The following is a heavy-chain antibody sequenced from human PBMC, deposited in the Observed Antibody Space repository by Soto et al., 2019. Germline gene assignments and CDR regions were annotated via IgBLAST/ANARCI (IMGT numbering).Heavy chain of an antibody. V-gene: IGHV4-59*01. J-gene: IGHJ4*02. CDR1: GGSISSYY. Sequence: SETLSLTCTVSGGSISSYYWGWIRQSPGKGLEWIGYIYYMGRTNYNPSLRSRVTMSIDTSRNQFSLKLRSVTAADTAVYYCARDPVGVTHFDYWGQGALVTVSS. D-gene: IGHD1-26*01. CDR3: ARDPVGVTHFDY. CDR2: IYYMGRT.